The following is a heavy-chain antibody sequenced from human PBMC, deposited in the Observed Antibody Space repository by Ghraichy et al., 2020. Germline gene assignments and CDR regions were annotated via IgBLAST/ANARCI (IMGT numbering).Heavy chain of an antibody. V-gene: IGHV4-39*07. D-gene: IGHD5-24*01. CDR3: ARSHVEMATIRPRLFDP. CDR2: IYYSGST. Sequence: RHPLEKEKEWIGSIYYSGSTYYNPSLKSRVTISVDTSKKQFSLKLSSFTTSDTAVYYCARSHVEMATIRPRLFDPWG. J-gene: IGHJ5*02.